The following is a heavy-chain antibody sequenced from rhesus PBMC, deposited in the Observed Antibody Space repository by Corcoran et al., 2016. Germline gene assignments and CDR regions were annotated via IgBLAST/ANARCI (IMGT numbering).Heavy chain of an antibody. CDR2: IYGSSGST. V-gene: IGHV4-76*01. CDR3: ASTSKGGYFDY. J-gene: IGHJ4*01. Sequence: QVQLQESGPGVVKPSETLSLTCAVSGGSISRGYDWGWIRPPPGKGLEWIGYIYGSSGSTNYNPSLKNRVTISKDASKNQFSLKLSSVTAADTAVYYCASTSKGGYFDYWGQGVLVTVSS. CDR1: GGSISRGYD.